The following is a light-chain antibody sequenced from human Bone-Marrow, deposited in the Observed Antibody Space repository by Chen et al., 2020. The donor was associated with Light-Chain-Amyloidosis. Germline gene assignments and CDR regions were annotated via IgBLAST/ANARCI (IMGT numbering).Light chain of an antibody. CDR2: EDD. J-gene: IGLJ3*02. CDR1: SGSIATNY. V-gene: IGLV6-57*01. CDR3: QSYQGSSQGV. Sequence: NFMLTQPHSVSESPGKTVIISCTRSSGSIATNYVQRYQQRPGSSPTTVIYEDDQRPSGVPDRFSGSIDMSSNSASLTISGLKTADEADYYCQSYQGSSQGVFGGGTKLTVL.